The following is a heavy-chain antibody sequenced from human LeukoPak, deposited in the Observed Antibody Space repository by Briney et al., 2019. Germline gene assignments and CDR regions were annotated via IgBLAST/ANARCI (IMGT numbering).Heavy chain of an antibody. Sequence: SETLSLTCTVSGGSIRSYYWSWIRQPPGKGLEWIGYVYDSGSPDYNPSLKSRVTISGDTSKNQFSLNLRSVTAADTAVYYCASHVGRHNWFDPWGQGTLVTVSS. CDR1: GGSIRSYY. D-gene: IGHD2-15*01. CDR2: VYDSGSP. CDR3: ASHVGRHNWFDP. J-gene: IGHJ5*02. V-gene: IGHV4-59*08.